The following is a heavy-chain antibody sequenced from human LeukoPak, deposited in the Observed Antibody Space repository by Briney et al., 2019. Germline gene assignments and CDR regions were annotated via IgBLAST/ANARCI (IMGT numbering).Heavy chain of an antibody. CDR1: GYSISSGYY. J-gene: IGHJ5*02. CDR3: ARVVRCSSTSCYSGWFDP. D-gene: IGHD2-2*01. CDR2: IYHSGST. Sequence: SETLSLTCAVSGYSISSGYYWGCIRQPPGKGLEWIGSIYHSGSTYYHPSLKGRFTISVDTSKNQFSLKLSSVTAADTAVYYCARVVRCSSTSCYSGWFDPWGQGTLVTVSS. V-gene: IGHV4-38-2*01.